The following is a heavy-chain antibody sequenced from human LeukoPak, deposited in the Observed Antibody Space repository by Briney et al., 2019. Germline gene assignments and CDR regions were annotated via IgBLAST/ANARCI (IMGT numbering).Heavy chain of an antibody. Sequence: GASVKVSCKASGYTFTSYYMHWVRQAPGQGLEWMGIINPSGGSTSYAQKFQGRVTMTRDTSTSTVYMELSSLRSEDTAVYYCARSGYCSSTSCPRGNWFDPWGQGTLVTVSS. D-gene: IGHD2-2*01. J-gene: IGHJ5*02. CDR1: GYTFTSYY. V-gene: IGHV1-46*01. CDR3: ARSGYCSSTSCPRGNWFDP. CDR2: INPSGGST.